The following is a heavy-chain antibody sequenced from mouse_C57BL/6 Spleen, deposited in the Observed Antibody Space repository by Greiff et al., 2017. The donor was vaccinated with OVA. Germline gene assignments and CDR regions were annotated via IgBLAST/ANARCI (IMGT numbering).Heavy chain of an antibody. CDR2: ISDGGSYT. Sequence: EVQRVESGGGLVKPGGSLKLSCAASGFTFSSYAMSWVRQTPEKRLEWVATISDGGSYTYYPDNVKGRFTISRDNAKNNLYLQMSHLKSEDTAMYYCARDQDYSNPYYYAMDYWGQGTSVTVSS. J-gene: IGHJ4*01. CDR1: GFTFSSYA. CDR3: ARDQDYSNPYYYAMDY. V-gene: IGHV5-4*01. D-gene: IGHD2-5*01.